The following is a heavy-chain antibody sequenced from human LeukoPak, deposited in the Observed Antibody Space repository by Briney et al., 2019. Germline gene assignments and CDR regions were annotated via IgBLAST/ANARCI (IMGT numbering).Heavy chain of an antibody. CDR1: GGSISSGAHY. Sequence: SETLSLTCTVSGGSISSGAHYWSWIRQHPWNGLEWIGYIFYSGSTYYSPSFISRVTFSVDTSNNQFSLDLNSVSAADTAMYYCARSTVTSGSYWFFDLWGRGTLVTVSS. CDR2: IFYSGST. J-gene: IGHJ2*01. CDR3: ARSTVTSGSYWFFDL. D-gene: IGHD4-17*01. V-gene: IGHV4-31*03.